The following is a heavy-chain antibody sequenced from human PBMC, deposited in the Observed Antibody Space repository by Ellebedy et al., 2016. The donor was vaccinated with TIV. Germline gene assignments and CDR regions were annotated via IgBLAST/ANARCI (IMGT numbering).Heavy chain of an antibody. J-gene: IGHJ4*02. Sequence: GESLKISXAASGFTFSSYGMHWVRQAPGKGLEWVAVIWYDGSNKYYADSVKGRFTISRDNAKNSLYLQMNSLRAEDTAVYYCATDTLSGSYLVDYWGQGTLVTVSS. V-gene: IGHV3-33*03. CDR3: ATDTLSGSYLVDY. CDR1: GFTFSSYG. CDR2: IWYDGSNK. D-gene: IGHD1-26*01.